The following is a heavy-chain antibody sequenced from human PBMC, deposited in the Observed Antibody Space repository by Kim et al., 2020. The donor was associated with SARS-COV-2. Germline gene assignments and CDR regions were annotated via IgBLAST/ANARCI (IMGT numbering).Heavy chain of an antibody. J-gene: IGHJ6*02. V-gene: IGHV3-30*18. CDR2: ISYDGSNK. CDR3: AKDRFYYDSSGYNWYYSYYGMDV. CDR1: GFTFSSYG. Sequence: GGSLRLSCAASGFTFSSYGMHWVRQAPGKGLEWVAVISYDGSNKYYADSVKGRFTISRDNSKNTLYLQMNSLRAEDTAVYYCAKDRFYYDSSGYNWYYSYYGMDVWGQGTTVTVSS. D-gene: IGHD3-22*01.